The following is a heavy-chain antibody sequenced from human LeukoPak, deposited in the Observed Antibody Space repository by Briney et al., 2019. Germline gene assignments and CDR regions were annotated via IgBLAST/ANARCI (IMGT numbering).Heavy chain of an antibody. CDR1: GYTFTSYG. Sequence: ASVKVSCKASGYTFTSYGISWVRQSPGQGLEWMGWISAYNGNTNYAQKLQGRVTMTTDTSTSTAYMELRSLRSDDTAVSYCARDSYMVRGVMGTSGYWGQGTLVTVSS. CDR3: ARDSYMVRGVMGTSGY. J-gene: IGHJ4*02. D-gene: IGHD3-10*01. V-gene: IGHV1-18*01. CDR2: ISAYNGNT.